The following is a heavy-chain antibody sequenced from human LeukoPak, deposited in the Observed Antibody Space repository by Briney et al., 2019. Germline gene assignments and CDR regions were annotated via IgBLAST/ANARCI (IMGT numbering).Heavy chain of an antibody. Sequence: SETLSLTCTVSGGSISSYCWSWIRQPPGKGLEWIGYIYYSGSTNYNPSLKSRVTISVDTSKNQFSLKLSSVTAADTAVYYCARSNSGSYYFDYWGQGTLVTVSS. CDR3: ARSNSGSYYFDY. CDR1: GGSISSYC. J-gene: IGHJ4*02. CDR2: IYYSGST. V-gene: IGHV4-59*01. D-gene: IGHD1-26*01.